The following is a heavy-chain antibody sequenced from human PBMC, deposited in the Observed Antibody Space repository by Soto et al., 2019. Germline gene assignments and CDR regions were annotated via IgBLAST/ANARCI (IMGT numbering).Heavy chain of an antibody. CDR3: ARGRPGGTGYYYYFIDL. CDR2: IYYSGST. V-gene: IGHV4-59*08. J-gene: IGHJ6*03. CDR1: GGSISSYY. Sequence: SETLSLTCTVSGGSISSYYWSWIRQPPGKGLEWIGYIYYSGSTNYNPSLKSRVTISVDTSKNQFSLKLSSVTAADTAVYYCARGRPGGTGYYYYFIDLWGTGTSVTVSS. D-gene: IGHD3-22*01.